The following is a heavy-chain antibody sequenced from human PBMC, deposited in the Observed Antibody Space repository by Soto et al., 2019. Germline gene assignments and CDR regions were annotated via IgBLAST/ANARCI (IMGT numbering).Heavy chain of an antibody. V-gene: IGHV3-11*04. CDR3: ARECSGGSCYHHHDYGMDV. J-gene: IGHJ6*02. CDR2: ISSSGSTI. CDR1: GFTFSDYY. D-gene: IGHD2-15*01. Sequence: GGSLRLSCAASGFTFSDYYMSWIRQAPVKGLEWVSYISSSGSTIYYADSAKGRYTISRDNAKNSLYPQMNGLSAEDTAVYYCARECSGGSCYHHHDYGMDVWGQGTRVTVSS.